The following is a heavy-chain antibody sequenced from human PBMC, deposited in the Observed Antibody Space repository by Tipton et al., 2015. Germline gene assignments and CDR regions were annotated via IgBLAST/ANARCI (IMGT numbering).Heavy chain of an antibody. V-gene: IGHV3-53*01. CDR3: ATHVRGAKRIGVVSGTVNRYYAMDI. Sequence: SLRLSCAGSGFSVRSTYMTWVRQAPGKGLEWVSVTSTDGTTIYADSVKGRFSISRDSSRNTLYVHMNNLRVEDTAVCYCATHVRGAKRIGVVSGTVNRYYAMDIWGQGTTVTVSS. CDR2: TSTDGTT. J-gene: IGHJ6*02. CDR1: GFSVRSTY. D-gene: IGHD3-3*01.